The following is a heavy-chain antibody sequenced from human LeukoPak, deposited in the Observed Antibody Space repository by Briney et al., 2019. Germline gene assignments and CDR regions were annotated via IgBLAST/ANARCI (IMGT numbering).Heavy chain of an antibody. CDR2: ICYSGSP. CDR3: ARSPIYDSSGYYYVGSYYYYMDV. V-gene: IGHV4-39*01. J-gene: IGHJ6*03. Sequence: SETLSLTCIVSGGSISSRSYYWRWICQPPGRGLEWIGCICYSGSPVYNTSLKSRDIISVDTSKNQFSLKLSYVTAADTAVYYCARSPIYDSSGYYYVGSYYYYMDVWGKGTTVTVSS. D-gene: IGHD3-22*01. CDR1: GGSISSRSYY.